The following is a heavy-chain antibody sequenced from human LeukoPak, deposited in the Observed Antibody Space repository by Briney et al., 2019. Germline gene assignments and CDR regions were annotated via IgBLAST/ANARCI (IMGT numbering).Heavy chain of an antibody. CDR2: FYPADSDT. CDR3: ARLFRNYYDSSGRGRLDY. Sequence: GESLKISCEGSGYNFTNYWIGWVRQMPGKGLEWMGIFYPADSDTRYSPSFQGQVTISADESISTAYLQWSSLKASDTAMYYCARLFRNYYDSSGRGRLDYWGQGTLVTVSS. D-gene: IGHD3-22*01. V-gene: IGHV5-51*01. J-gene: IGHJ4*02. CDR1: GYNFTNYW.